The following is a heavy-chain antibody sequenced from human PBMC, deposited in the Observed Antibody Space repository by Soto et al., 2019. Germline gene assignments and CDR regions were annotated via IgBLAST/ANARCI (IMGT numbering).Heavy chain of an antibody. CDR3: AREYTAWPLAYGLDV. CDR2: ISSRSDI. J-gene: IGHJ6*02. V-gene: IGHV3-21*01. D-gene: IGHD2-2*02. Sequence: GSLRLSCVGSGFTFSNYSINWVRQAPGKGLEWVSSISSRSDIYYADSVKGRFTISGDNAKNSVSLQMDSLRAEDTAVYYCAREYTAWPLAYGLDVWGQGTTVTVSS. CDR1: GFTFSNYS.